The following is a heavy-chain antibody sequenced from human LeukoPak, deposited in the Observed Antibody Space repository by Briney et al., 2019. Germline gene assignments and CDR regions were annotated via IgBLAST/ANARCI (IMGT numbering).Heavy chain of an antibody. CDR1: GGTFISYD. V-gene: IGHV1-69*05. CDR3: ARAYSRPYYYDSSGYFDY. J-gene: IGHJ4*02. Sequence: SVKVSCKASGGTFISYDMSWVRQAPGQGLEWMGRINPTFGTANYAQKFQGRVTITTDESTRTACMELSSLRSEDTAVYYCARAYSRPYYYDSSGYFDYWGQGTLVTVSS. CDR2: INPTFGTA. D-gene: IGHD3-22*01.